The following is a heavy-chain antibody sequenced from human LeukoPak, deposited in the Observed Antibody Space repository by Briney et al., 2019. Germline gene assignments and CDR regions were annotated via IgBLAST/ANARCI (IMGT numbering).Heavy chain of an antibody. V-gene: IGHV1-69*06. Sequence: SVKVSCKASGGTFSSYAISWVRQAPGQGLEWMGGIIPIFGTANYAQKFQGRVTITADKSTSTAYMELSSLRSEDTAVYYCARLPGDYDFWSLLRDVWGKGTTVTVSP. CDR3: ARLPGDYDFWSLLRDV. CDR1: GGTFSSYA. CDR2: IIPIFGTA. D-gene: IGHD3-3*01. J-gene: IGHJ6*04.